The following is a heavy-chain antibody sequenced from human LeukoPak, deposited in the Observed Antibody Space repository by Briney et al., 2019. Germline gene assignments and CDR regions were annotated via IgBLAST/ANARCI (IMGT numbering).Heavy chain of an antibody. D-gene: IGHD4-17*01. CDR3: ASTKHDYGDYTAVDY. CDR1: GGSISSYY. J-gene: IGHJ4*02. V-gene: IGHV4-59*01. CDR2: IYYSGST. Sequence: SETLSLTCTVSGGSISSYYWSWIRQPPGKGLEWIGYIYYSGSTNYNPSLKSRVTISVDTSKNQFPLKLSSVTAADTAVYYCASTKHDYGDYTAVDYWGQGTLVTVSS.